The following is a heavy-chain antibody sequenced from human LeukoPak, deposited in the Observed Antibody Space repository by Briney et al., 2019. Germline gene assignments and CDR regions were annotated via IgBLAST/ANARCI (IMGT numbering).Heavy chain of an antibody. V-gene: IGHV3-53*05. D-gene: IGHD6-19*01. CDR3: ARDPPDSYSSGWLDY. CDR2: ISGSGGST. Sequence: GGSLRLSCAASGFTVSSNYMSWVRQAPGKGLEWVSAISGSGGSTYYADSVKGRFTISRDNSKNTLYLQMNSLRAEDTAVYYCARDPPDSYSSGWLDYWGQGTLVTVSS. CDR1: GFTVSSNY. J-gene: IGHJ4*02.